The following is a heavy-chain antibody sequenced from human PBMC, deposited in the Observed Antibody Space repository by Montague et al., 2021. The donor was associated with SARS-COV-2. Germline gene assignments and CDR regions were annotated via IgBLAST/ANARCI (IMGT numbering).Heavy chain of an antibody. CDR3: ARSRGNLQWPFYYCYGMDV. CDR1: GDSISSSNW. CDR2: IYHSGST. V-gene: IGHV4-4*02. Sequence: SETLSLTCAVSGDSISSSNWWSWVRQPPGKGLEWIREIYHSGSTNYNPSLKSRVTISVDKSKTQFSLKLSSVTAADTAVYYCARSRGNLQWPFYYCYGMDVWGQGTTVTVSS. D-gene: IGHD6-19*01. J-gene: IGHJ6*02.